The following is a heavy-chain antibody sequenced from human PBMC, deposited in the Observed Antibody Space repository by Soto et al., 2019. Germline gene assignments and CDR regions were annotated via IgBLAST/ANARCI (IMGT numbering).Heavy chain of an antibody. CDR1: GFTFSSYA. J-gene: IGHJ6*02. Sequence: GGSLRLSCAASGFTFSSYAMSWVRQAPGKGLEWVSAISGSGGSTYYADSVKGRFTISRDNSKNTLYLQMNSLRAEDTAVYYCARDRRVVPAAIRSALGVPLRYYGMDVWGQGTTVTVSS. V-gene: IGHV3-23*01. CDR2: ISGSGGST. D-gene: IGHD2-2*01. CDR3: ARDRRVVPAAIRSALGVPLRYYGMDV.